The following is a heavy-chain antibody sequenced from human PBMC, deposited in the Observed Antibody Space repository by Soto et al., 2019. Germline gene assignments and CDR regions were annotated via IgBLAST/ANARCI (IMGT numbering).Heavy chain of an antibody. Sequence: GASVKVSCKASGYTFTGYYMHWVRQAPGQGLEWMGWINPNSGGTNYARKFQGRVTMTRDTSISTAYMELSRLRSDDTAVYYCARGSLVVVTAQNPPIDYWGQGTMVTVSS. J-gene: IGHJ4*02. CDR1: GYTFTGYY. CDR3: ARGSLVVVTAQNPPIDY. CDR2: INPNSGGT. V-gene: IGHV1-2*02. D-gene: IGHD2-21*02.